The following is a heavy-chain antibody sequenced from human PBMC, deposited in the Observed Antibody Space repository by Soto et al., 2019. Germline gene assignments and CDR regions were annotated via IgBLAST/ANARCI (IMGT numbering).Heavy chain of an antibody. Sequence: GGSLRLSCAASGFTFSSYTMNWVRQAPGKRLEWISTFVSSTGSTFYAESVEGRFTISKDDSKNTLYLQMNSLRAEDTAVYYCAKRHTTVPTPANYFDYWGQGTLVTVSS. J-gene: IGHJ4*02. CDR1: GFTFSSYT. V-gene: IGHV3-23*01. CDR2: FVSSTGST. CDR3: AKRHTTVPTPANYFDY. D-gene: IGHD1-1*01.